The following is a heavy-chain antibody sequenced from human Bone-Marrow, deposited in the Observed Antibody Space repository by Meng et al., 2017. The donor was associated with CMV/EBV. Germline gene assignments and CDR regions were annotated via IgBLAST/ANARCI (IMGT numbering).Heavy chain of an antibody. CDR1: GFTFSNAW. CDR2: IKSKTDGGTT. D-gene: IGHD6-19*01. Sequence: GESLKISCAASGFTFSNAWMSWVRQAPGKGLEWVGRIKSKTDGGTTDYAAPVKGRFTISRDDSKNTLYLQMNRLKTEDTAVYYCTTSLLIAVSGHNWFDPWGQGTLVTVSS. CDR3: TTSLLIAVSGHNWFDP. J-gene: IGHJ5*02. V-gene: IGHV3-15*01.